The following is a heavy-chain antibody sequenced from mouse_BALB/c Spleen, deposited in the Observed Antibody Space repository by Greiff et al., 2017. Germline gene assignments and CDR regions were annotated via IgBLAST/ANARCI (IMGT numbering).Heavy chain of an antibody. V-gene: IGHV14-3*02. CDR2: IDPANGNT. CDR3: ASLYYGSSYDYAMDY. CDR1: GFNIKDTY. J-gene: IGHJ4*01. Sequence: EVKLVESGAELVKPGASVKLSCTASGFNIKDTYMHWVKQRPEQGLEWIGRIDPANGNTKYDPKFQGKATITADTSSNTAYLQLSSLTSEDTAVYYCASLYYGSSYDYAMDYWGQGTSVTVSS. D-gene: IGHD1-1*01.